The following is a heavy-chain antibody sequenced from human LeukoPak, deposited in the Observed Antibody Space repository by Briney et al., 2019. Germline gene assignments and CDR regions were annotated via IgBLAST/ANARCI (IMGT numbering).Heavy chain of an antibody. CDR1: GFTFSSYS. CDR3: ARHLGYCTSTSCYEFDY. V-gene: IGHV3-21*01. J-gene: IGHJ4*02. CDR2: ISSSSSYI. D-gene: IGHD2-2*01. Sequence: PGGSLILSCAASGFTFSSYSMNWVRQAPGKGLEWVSSISSSSSYIYYADSVKGRFTLSRDNTKNSLYLQMNSLRAEDTSVYYCARHLGYCTSTSCYEFDYWGQGTLVTVSS.